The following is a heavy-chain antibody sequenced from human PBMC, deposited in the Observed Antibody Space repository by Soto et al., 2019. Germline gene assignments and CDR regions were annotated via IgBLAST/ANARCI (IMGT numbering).Heavy chain of an antibody. J-gene: IGHJ6*02. V-gene: IGHV4-30-2*01. CDR2: IYHSGNT. Sequence: SGTQSLPRAVSGGTISRGGYSWSWLRQPPGKGLEWIGYIYHSGNTYYNPSLESRVSISMDDSKNHFSLQLTALTAADTGVYYCARCGLDYGMDVWGQGTTVTVSS. CDR3: ARCGLDYGMDV. CDR1: GGTISRGGYS. D-gene: IGHD6-25*01.